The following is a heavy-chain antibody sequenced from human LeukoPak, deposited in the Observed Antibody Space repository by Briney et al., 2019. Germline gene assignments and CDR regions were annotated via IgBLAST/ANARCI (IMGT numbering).Heavy chain of an antibody. CDR3: ARDRVSGSGSIDY. CDR1: GFTFSSYR. CDR2: ISGSSSYI. V-gene: IGHV3-21*06. D-gene: IGHD3-10*01. Sequence: GGSLRLSCAASGFTFSSYRMESVRQAPGKGLEWVSSISGSSSYIYYADSVKGRFTISRDNAKNSLYLQMNSLRAEDTAVYYCARDRVSGSGSIDYWGQGTLVTVPS. J-gene: IGHJ4*02.